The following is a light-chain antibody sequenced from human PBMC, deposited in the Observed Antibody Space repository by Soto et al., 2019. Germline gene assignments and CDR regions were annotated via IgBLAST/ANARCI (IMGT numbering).Light chain of an antibody. V-gene: IGKV3-11*01. CDR3: QQRSNWPLT. J-gene: IGKJ4*01. CDR1: HSVTTY. Sequence: IVLTQSPATLSLSPGDRATLSCRASHSVTTYLGWYQQKPGQAPRLLIYHASQRATGITARFSGSGSGTDFTLTISSLEPEDSAIYFCQQRSNWPLTFGGGTRVEI. CDR2: HAS.